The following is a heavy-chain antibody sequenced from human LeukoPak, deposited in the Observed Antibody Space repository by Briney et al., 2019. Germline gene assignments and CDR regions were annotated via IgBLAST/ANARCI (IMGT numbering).Heavy chain of an antibody. CDR3: AKDSIGVVDQASFDY. Sequence: GGSLRLSCAASGFTFSSYGMHWVRQAPGKGLEWVAVIWYDGSNKYYADSVKGRFTISRDNSKNTLYLQMNSLRAEDTAVYYCAKDSIGVVDQASFDYWGQGTLVTVSS. V-gene: IGHV3-33*06. D-gene: IGHD2-2*01. CDR1: GFTFSSYG. J-gene: IGHJ4*02. CDR2: IWYDGSNK.